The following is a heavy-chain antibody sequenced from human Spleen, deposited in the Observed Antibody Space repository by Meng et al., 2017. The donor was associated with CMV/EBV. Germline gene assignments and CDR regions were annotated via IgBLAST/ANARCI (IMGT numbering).Heavy chain of an antibody. V-gene: IGHV4-34*01. Sequence: VYGGSFSGYYWSWIRQLPGKGLEWIGEINHSGSTNYNPSLKSRVTISVDTSKNQFSLKLSSVTAADTAVYYCARGRPAATRRGWFDPWGQGTLVTVSS. J-gene: IGHJ5*02. CDR2: INHSGST. CDR3: ARGRPAATRRGWFDP. CDR1: GGSFSGYY. D-gene: IGHD2-15*01.